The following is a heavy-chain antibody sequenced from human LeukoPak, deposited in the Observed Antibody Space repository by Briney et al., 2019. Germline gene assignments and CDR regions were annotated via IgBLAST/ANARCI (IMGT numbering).Heavy chain of an antibody. CDR1: GFTFSSYA. Sequence: PGGSLRLSCAASGFTFSSYAMSWVRQAPGKGLEWVSAISGSGGSTYYADSVKGRFTISRDNSKNTLYLQMNSLRAEDTAVYYCAKARGGGRIYVWFDPWAREPWSPSPQ. CDR3: AKARGGGRIYVWFDP. CDR2: ISGSGGST. V-gene: IGHV3-23*01. J-gene: IGHJ5*02. D-gene: IGHD2-15*01.